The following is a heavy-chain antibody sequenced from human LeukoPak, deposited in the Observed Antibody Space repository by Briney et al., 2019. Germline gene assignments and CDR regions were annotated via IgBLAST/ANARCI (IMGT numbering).Heavy chain of an antibody. CDR1: GFTFTNSW. V-gene: IGHV3-7*01. D-gene: IGHD1-26*01. J-gene: IGHJ4*02. CDR3: ARDTDGSLDY. CDR2: IKQDGSTK. Sequence: GGSLRLSCAASGFTFTNSWMAWVRQDPGKGLEWVANIKQDGSTKHYADSLKGRFTISRDNPKNSLYLQMNSMRVDDTAVYYCARDTDGSLDYWGQGILVTVAS.